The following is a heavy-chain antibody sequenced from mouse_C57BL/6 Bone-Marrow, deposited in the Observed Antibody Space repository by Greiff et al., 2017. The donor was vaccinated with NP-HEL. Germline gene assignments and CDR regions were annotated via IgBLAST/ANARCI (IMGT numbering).Heavy chain of an antibody. J-gene: IGHJ2*01. V-gene: IGHV14-4*01. CDR2: IDPENGDT. CDR3: TTLLGNY. CDR1: GFNIKDDY. Sequence: VQLQHSGAELVRPGASVKLSCTASGFNIKDDYMHWVKQRPEQGLEWIGWIDPENGDTEYASKFQGKATITADTSSNTAYLQLSSLTSEDTAVYYCTTLLGNYWGQGTTLTVSS.